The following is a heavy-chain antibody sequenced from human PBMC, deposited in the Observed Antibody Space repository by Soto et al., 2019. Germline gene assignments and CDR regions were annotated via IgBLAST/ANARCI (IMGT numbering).Heavy chain of an antibody. J-gene: IGHJ4*02. CDR3: ARDPGYSLDY. V-gene: IGHV6-1*01. D-gene: IGHD5-18*01. CDR2: TYYRSKWYY. CDR1: GGSVSIKSAA. Sequence: PSQTLSLTCAISGGSVSIKSAAWNWIRQSPSRGLEWLGRTYYRSKWYYDYADSVKSRITINSDTSKNQFSLQLNSVTPEDTAVYYCARDPGYSLDYWGQGTLVTVSS.